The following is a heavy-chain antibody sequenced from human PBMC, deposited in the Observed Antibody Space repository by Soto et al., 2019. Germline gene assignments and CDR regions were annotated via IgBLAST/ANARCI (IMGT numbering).Heavy chain of an antibody. CDR3: ARVGSGSYIDY. D-gene: IGHD1-26*01. Sequence: SETLSLTCTVSGGSVSSGSYYWSWIRQPPGKGLEWIGYIYYSGSTNYNPSLKSRVTISVDTSKNQFSLKLSSVTAADTAVYYCARVGSGSYIDYWGQGTLVIVSS. J-gene: IGHJ4*02. V-gene: IGHV4-61*01. CDR1: GGSVSSGSYY. CDR2: IYYSGST.